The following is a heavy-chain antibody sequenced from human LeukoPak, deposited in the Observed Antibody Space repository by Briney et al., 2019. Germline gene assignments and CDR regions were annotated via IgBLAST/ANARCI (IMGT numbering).Heavy chain of an antibody. Sequence: GSLRLSCDASGFIFSSFELNWVRQAPGKGLEWVSHISDTGGIVYADSVKGRFTISRDNAKNSQYLQMTSLRVEDTAVYYCARSGGSYKPFDFWGQGTLVTVSS. J-gene: IGHJ4*02. CDR1: GFIFSSFE. CDR2: ISDTGGI. D-gene: IGHD2-15*01. CDR3: ARSGGSYKPFDF. V-gene: IGHV3-48*03.